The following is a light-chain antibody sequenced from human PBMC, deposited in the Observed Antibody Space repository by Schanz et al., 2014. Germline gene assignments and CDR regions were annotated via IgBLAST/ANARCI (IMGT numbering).Light chain of an antibody. J-gene: IGLJ3*02. Sequence: QSALTQPASVSGSPGQSITISCTGTSSDVGGYNYVSWYQQYPGKAPKLMIYDVSNRPSGVSNRFSGSKSGNTASLTISGLQAEDEADYYCSSFTSRNTWVFGGGTKLTVL. CDR1: SSDVGGYNY. V-gene: IGLV2-14*01. CDR2: DVS. CDR3: SSFTSRNTWV.